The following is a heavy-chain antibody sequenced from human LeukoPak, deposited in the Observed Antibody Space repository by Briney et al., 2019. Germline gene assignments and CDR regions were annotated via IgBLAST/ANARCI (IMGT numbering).Heavy chain of an antibody. Sequence: SETLSLTCTVSGGSISSDTYYWSWIRRPAGKGLEWIGRIYTSGTTHYNLSLKSRVTISVDTSKNQSSLKLSSVTAADTAVCYCARDQFGGVIGYWGQGILVTVSS. CDR1: GGSISSDTYY. D-gene: IGHD3-16*01. J-gene: IGHJ4*02. CDR3: ARDQFGGVIGY. CDR2: IYTSGTT. V-gene: IGHV4-61*02.